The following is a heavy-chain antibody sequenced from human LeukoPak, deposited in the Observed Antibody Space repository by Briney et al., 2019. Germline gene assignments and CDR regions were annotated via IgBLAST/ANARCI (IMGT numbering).Heavy chain of an antibody. Sequence: GGSLRLSCAASGFTFDDYGMSWVRQAPAKGKGWDSGINLNGGSTAYANSVTCRFTISRDNAKNSLYLQMNSLRAEDTALYYCTRSGLWFGDSLWVKYFDYWGQGTLVTVSS. CDR2: INLNGGST. J-gene: IGHJ4*02. CDR3: TRSGLWFGDSLWVKYFDY. CDR1: GFTFDDYG. V-gene: IGHV3-20*04. D-gene: IGHD3-10*01.